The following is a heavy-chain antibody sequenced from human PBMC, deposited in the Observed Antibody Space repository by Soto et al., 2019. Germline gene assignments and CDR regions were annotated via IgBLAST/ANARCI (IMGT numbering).Heavy chain of an antibody. CDR1: GFTFSSYA. J-gene: IGHJ6*02. V-gene: IGHV3-23*01. Sequence: GGSLRLSCAASGFTFSSYAMSWVRQGPGKGLEWVSAISGSGGGTYYADSVKGRFTISRDNSKNTLYLQMNSLRAEDTAVYYCAKATPAAVLGYYYYYGMDVWGQGTTVTVSS. CDR3: AKATPAAVLGYYYYYGMDV. D-gene: IGHD2-8*02. CDR2: ISGSGGGT.